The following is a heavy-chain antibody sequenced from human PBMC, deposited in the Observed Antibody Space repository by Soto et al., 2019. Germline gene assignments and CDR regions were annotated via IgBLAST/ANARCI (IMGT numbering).Heavy chain of an antibody. CDR2: INAGNGNT. CDR3: ARVGRGSYMGRYYYYGMDV. Sequence: QVQLVQSGAEEKKPGASVKVSCKASGYTFTSYAMHWVRQAPGQRLEWMGWINAGNGNTKYSQKFQGRVTITRDTXXSXAXXELSSLRSEDTAVYYCARVGRGSYMGRYYYYGMDVWGQGTTVTVSS. CDR1: GYTFTSYA. V-gene: IGHV1-3*05. D-gene: IGHD1-26*01. J-gene: IGHJ6*02.